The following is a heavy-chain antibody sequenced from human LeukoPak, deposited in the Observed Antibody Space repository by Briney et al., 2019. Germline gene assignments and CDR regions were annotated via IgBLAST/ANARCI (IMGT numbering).Heavy chain of an antibody. V-gene: IGHV3-23*01. D-gene: IGHD6-13*01. J-gene: IGHJ4*02. CDR1: GFTFSNYA. CDR2: ISGSGGTT. CDR3: AKEGYSSSWYRFDY. Sequence: GGSLRLSCAASGFTFSNYAMSWVRQAPGKGLEWVSAISGSGGTTYYADSVKGRFTISRDNSKNTLYLQMNSLRAEDTAVYYCAKEGYSSSWYRFDYWGQGTLVTASS.